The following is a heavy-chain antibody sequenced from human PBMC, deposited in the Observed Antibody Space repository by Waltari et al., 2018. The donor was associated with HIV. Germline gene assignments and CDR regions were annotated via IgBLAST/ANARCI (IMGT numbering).Heavy chain of an antibody. CDR1: GFSLNTSGHC. V-gene: IGHV2-70*01. J-gene: IGHJ3*02. Sequence: QVTLRESGPAVVKPTQTLTLTCTFSGFSLNTSGHCVSWIRQAPGRAPEWLALIDWDDDKYYSPSLKTRLTISKDTSKNQVVLTVTNMDPVDTATYFCARTSQYYDFWSGHYYLSAFDIWGQGTKVTVSS. CDR2: IDWDDDK. D-gene: IGHD3-3*01. CDR3: ARTSQYYDFWSGHYYLSAFDI.